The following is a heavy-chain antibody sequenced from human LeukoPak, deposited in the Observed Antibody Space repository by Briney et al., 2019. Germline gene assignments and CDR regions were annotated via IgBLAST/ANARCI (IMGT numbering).Heavy chain of an antibody. V-gene: IGHV3-48*03. D-gene: IGHD2-2*01. CDR3: ARERSSSCYDSCNWFDP. J-gene: IGHJ5*02. CDR2: ISGSGTTI. Sequence: GGSLRLSCAASGFTFSSYEMSWVGQAPGKGLEWISHISGSGTTIYYGDSVKGRFTISRDNAKNSLYLQMNSLRAEDTAIYYCARERSSSCYDSCNWFDPWGQGTLVTVSS. CDR1: GFTFSSYE.